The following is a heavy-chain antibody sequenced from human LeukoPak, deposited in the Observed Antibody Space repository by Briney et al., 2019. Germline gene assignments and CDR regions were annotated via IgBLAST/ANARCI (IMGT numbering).Heavy chain of an antibody. V-gene: IGHV3-74*01. CDR3: HPLGYTTN. CDR2: SKEDGTRT. Sequence: GGSLRPSFAISGFPFNRPRMHLVRQAPGKGLVWVSLSKEDGTRTNYADSVKGRFTVSRDNAKNTLYLQMNSLSAEDTAVYYCHPLGYTTNWGQGALVTVSS. D-gene: IGHD6-13*01. CDR1: GFPFNRPR. J-gene: IGHJ4*02.